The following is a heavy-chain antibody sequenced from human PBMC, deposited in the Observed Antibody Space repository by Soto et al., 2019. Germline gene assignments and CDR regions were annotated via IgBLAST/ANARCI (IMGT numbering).Heavy chain of an antibody. V-gene: IGHV3-74*01. CDR3: ARVKLGSYDWFDP. D-gene: IGHD3-16*01. CDR2: INPDGSRT. J-gene: IGHJ5*02. Sequence: EVQLVESGGGLVQPGGSLRLSCAASGLTFSDYWMHWVRLVPGKGLLWVSRINPDGSRTNYADSVKGRFATYRDNAKNTVYLQMNSLRAEDTAVYYCARVKLGSYDWFDPWGQGTLVTVSS. CDR1: GLTFSDYW.